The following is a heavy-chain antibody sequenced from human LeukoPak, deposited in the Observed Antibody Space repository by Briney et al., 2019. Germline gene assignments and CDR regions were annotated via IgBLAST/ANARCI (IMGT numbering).Heavy chain of an antibody. D-gene: IGHD4-17*01. J-gene: IGHJ4*02. Sequence: PGGSLRLSCAASGFTFSSYDMHWVRQATGKGLEWVSAIGTAGDTYYPGSVKGRFTISRENAKNSLYLQMNSLRDEDTAVHYCARDLSYGDQNPFDYWGQGTLVTVSS. CDR1: GFTFSSYD. CDR3: ARDLSYGDQNPFDY. V-gene: IGHV3-13*04. CDR2: IGTAGDT.